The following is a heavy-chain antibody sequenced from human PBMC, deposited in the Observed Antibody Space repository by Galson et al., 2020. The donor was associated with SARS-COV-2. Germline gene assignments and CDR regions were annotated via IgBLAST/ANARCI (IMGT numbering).Heavy chain of an antibody. D-gene: IGHD3-22*01. CDR2: ISYDGSNK. CDR3: ARGPYYYDSSGYYDVRRSSIDY. V-gene: IGHV3-30-3*01. Sequence: GGSLRLSCAASGFTFSSYAMHWVRQAPGKGLEWVAVISYDGSNKYYADSVKGRFTISRDNSKNTLYLQMNSLRAEDTAVYYCARGPYYYDSSGYYDVRRSSIDYWGQGTLVTVSS. CDR1: GFTFSSYA. J-gene: IGHJ4*02.